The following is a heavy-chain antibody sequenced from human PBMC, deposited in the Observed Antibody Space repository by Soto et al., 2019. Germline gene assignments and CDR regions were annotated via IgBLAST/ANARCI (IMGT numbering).Heavy chain of an antibody. Sequence: PGGSLRLSCAASGFSFNTYEMNWVRQAPGKGLEWVSYISTSGSNTFYADSVKGRFTISRDNSKNALLLQMNSLGAEDTAVYYCAKDSNKYSSSLRGRYFDYWGQGIGVTVSS. CDR1: GFSFNTYE. D-gene: IGHD4-4*01. CDR2: ISTSGSNT. CDR3: AKDSNKYSSSLRGRYFDY. J-gene: IGHJ4*02. V-gene: IGHV3-48*03.